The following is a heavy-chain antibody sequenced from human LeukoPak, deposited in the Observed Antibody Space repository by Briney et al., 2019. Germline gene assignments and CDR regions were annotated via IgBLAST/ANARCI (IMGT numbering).Heavy chain of an antibody. V-gene: IGHV1-69*01. CDR1: GGTFGSYV. Sequence: SVKVSCKASGGTFGSYVISWVRQAPGQGLEWIGGIIPIFGTAHYAQKFQGRLTITADESTSTVYMEMSSLRSEDTAMYYCAKEGDTALVTGYFDLWGRGTLVTVSA. CDR3: AKEGDTALVTGYFDL. J-gene: IGHJ2*01. D-gene: IGHD5-18*01. CDR2: IIPIFGTA.